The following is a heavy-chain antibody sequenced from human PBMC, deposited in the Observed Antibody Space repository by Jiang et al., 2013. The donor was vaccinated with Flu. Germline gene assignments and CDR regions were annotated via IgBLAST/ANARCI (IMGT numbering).Heavy chain of an antibody. Sequence: SGAEVKKPGASVKVSCKVSGYTLTELSMHWVRQAPGKGLEWMGGFDPEDGETIYAQKFQGRVTMTEDTSTDTAYMELSSLRSEDTAVYYCAPTLWFGESTSTNWFDPWGQGTLVTVSS. CDR3: APTLWFGESTSTNWFDP. J-gene: IGHJ5*02. V-gene: IGHV1-24*01. CDR2: FDPEDGET. D-gene: IGHD3-10*01. CDR1: GYTLTELS.